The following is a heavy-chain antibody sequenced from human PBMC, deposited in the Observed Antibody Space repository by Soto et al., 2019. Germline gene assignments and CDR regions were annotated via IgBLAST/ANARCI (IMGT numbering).Heavy chain of an antibody. V-gene: IGHV3-30-3*01. CDR1: GFTFSSYA. J-gene: IGHJ6*02. CDR3: ARDLADIVVVPAAMPGYYYYYGMDV. D-gene: IGHD2-2*01. CDR2: ISYDGSNK. Sequence: QVQLVESGGGVVQPGRSLRLSCAASGFTFSSYAMHWVRQAPGKGLEWVAVISYDGSNKYYADSVKGRFTISRDNSKSTLYLQMNSLRAEDTAVYYCARDLADIVVVPAAMPGYYYYYGMDVWGQGTTVTVSS.